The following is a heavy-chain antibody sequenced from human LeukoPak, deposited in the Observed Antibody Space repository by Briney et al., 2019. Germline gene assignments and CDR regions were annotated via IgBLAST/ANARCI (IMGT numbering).Heavy chain of an antibody. CDR2: IIPIFGTA. D-gene: IGHD3-10*01. CDR3: ARVEWFGEPPYYYGVDV. J-gene: IGHJ6*04. Sequence: ASVKVSCKASGGTFSSYAISWVRQAPGQGLEGMGGIIPIFGTANYAQKFQGRVTITADKSTSTAYMELSSLRSEDTAVYYCARVEWFGEPPYYYGVDVWGKGTTVTVSS. V-gene: IGHV1-69*06. CDR1: GGTFSSYA.